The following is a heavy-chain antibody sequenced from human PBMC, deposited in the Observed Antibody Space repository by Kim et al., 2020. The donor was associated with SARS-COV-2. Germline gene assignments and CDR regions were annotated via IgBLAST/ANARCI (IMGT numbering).Heavy chain of an antibody. V-gene: IGHV3-21*01. D-gene: IGHD6-13*01. Sequence: GGSLRLSCAASGFTFSSYSMNWVRQAPGKGLEWVSSISSSSSYIYYADSVKGRFTISRDNAKNSLYLQMNSLRAEDMAVYYCARPPGSSSWYAPNGAFDIWGQGTMVTVSS. CDR2: ISSSSSYI. CDR3: ARPPGSSSWYAPNGAFDI. J-gene: IGHJ3*02. CDR1: GFTFSSYS.